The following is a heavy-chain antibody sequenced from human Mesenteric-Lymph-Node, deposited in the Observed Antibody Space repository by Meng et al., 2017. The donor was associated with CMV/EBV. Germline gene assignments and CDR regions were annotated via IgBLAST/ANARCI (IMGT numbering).Heavy chain of an antibody. CDR2: ISSTGSLI. V-gene: IGHV3-11*01. CDR1: GLTFSDYY. D-gene: IGHD6-13*01. Sequence: GESLKISCAASGLTFSDYYITWIRQAPGKGLEWISYISSTGSLIYYADSVQGRFTISRDNANNSVYLQMNSLRAEDTAVYYCAKDQYSSSSYFFDYWGQGSLVTVSS. CDR3: AKDQYSSSSYFFDY. J-gene: IGHJ4*02.